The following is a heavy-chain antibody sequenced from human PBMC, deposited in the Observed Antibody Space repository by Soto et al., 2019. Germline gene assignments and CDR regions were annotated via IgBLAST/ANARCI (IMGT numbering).Heavy chain of an antibody. D-gene: IGHD6-19*01. CDR3: ARRLLGGSGWYYFDY. V-gene: IGHV5-51*01. Sequence: PGEARKISCKGSGYSFTSYWIGWVRQMPGKGLEWMGIIYPGDSDTRYRPSFQGQVTISADKSISTAYLQWSSLKTSDTAMYYCARRLLGGSGWYYFDYWGQGTLVTVSS. J-gene: IGHJ4*02. CDR1: GYSFTSYW. CDR2: IYPGDSDT.